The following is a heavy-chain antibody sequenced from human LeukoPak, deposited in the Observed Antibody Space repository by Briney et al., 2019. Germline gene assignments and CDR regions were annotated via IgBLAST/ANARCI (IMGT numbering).Heavy chain of an antibody. CDR3: SKLGYCSGTSCYYSHYYAMDV. CDR1: GFAFSSYT. CDR2: ISGSGDST. J-gene: IGHJ6*02. D-gene: IGHD2-2*01. Sequence: GGSLRLSCAASGFAFSSYTMSWVRQAPGKGLEWVSAISGSGDSTYYAGSEKGRFNISRDNSKNTLYMQMNSLRADDTAVYYCSKLGYCSGTSCYYSHYYAMDVWGQGTTVTVSS. V-gene: IGHV3-23*01.